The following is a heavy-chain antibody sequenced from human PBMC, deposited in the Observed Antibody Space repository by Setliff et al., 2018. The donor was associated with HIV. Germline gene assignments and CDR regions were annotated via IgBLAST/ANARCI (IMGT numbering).Heavy chain of an antibody. Sequence: SETLSLTCTVSGGSISSDDYYWNWIRQPPGKGLEWIGYITYSGSAYYNPSLKSRVTISIDTSNNQISLRLSSVTAADTAVYFCARVRRDGNSFDDWGQGTLVTVSS. CDR2: ITYSGSA. J-gene: IGHJ4*02. CDR1: GGSISSDDYY. D-gene: IGHD4-4*01. V-gene: IGHV4-30-4*08. CDR3: ARVRRDGNSFDD.